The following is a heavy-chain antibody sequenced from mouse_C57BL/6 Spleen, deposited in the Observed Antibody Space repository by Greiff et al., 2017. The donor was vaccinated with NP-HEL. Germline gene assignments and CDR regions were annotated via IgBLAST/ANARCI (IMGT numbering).Heavy chain of an antibody. CDR2: IDPSDSYT. CDR3: ARERGREAIDY. V-gene: IGHV1-69*01. D-gene: IGHD4-1*01. CDR1: GYTFTSYW. Sequence: VQLQQSGAELVMPGASVKLSCTASGYTFTSYWMHWVKQRPGQGLEWIGEIDPSDSYTNYNQKFKGKSTLTVDTSSSTAYMQLSRLTSEDSAVYYCARERGREAIDYWGQGTSVTVSS. J-gene: IGHJ4*01.